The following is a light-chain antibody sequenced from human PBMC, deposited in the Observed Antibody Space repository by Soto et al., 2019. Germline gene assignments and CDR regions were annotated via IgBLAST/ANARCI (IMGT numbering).Light chain of an antibody. CDR3: QQYGSSPLFT. J-gene: IGKJ3*01. CDR1: QSVSSSY. CDR2: GAS. Sequence: EIVLTQSPGTLSLSPGERATLSCRASQSVSSSYLAWYQQKPGQAPRLLIYGASSRATGIPDRFSGSGSGTDFSLTISRLEPEVFAVYYCQQYGSSPLFTFGRGTKVDIK. V-gene: IGKV3-20*01.